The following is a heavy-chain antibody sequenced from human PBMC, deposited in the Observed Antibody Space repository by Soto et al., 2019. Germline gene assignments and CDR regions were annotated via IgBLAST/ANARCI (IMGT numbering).Heavy chain of an antibody. J-gene: IGHJ6*02. CDR3: ARDCSGGSCYPGMDV. V-gene: IGHV3-21*01. CDR1: GFNFNSYT. CDR2: ISSSGYI. D-gene: IGHD2-15*01. Sequence: GGSLRLSCAASGFNFNSYTINWVRQAPGKRLEWPSSISSSGYIFSTDSVRGRFTISRDNAKNSVYLQINSLRAEDTAVYFCARDCSGGSCYPGMDVWGQGTTVTVSS.